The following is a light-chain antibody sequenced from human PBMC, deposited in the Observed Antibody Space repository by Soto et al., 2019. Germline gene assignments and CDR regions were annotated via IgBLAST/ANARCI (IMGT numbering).Light chain of an antibody. J-gene: IGKJ4*01. CDR1: QVISSW. Sequence: DVQMTQSPSSLSASVGDRVAITCRASQVISSWLVWYQQKPGNAPKLLIYKTSTLQSGVPSRFSGSESGTEFTLTISGLQPEDFVTYYCQQASTVPFSFGGGTEVRIK. CDR2: KTS. CDR3: QQASTVPFS. V-gene: IGKV1-12*01.